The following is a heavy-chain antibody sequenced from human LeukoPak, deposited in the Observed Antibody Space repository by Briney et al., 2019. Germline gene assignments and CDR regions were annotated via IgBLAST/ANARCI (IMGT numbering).Heavy chain of an antibody. CDR1: GGSISSSSYY. J-gene: IGHJ4*02. CDR3: ARLSYSGDY. D-gene: IGHD1-26*01. Sequence: SETLSLTCTVSGGSISSSSYYWGWIRQPPGKGLEWIGSIYYSGSTYYNPSLKSRVTISVDTSKNQFSLKLSSVTAADTAVYYCARLSYSGDYWGQGTLVTVPS. V-gene: IGHV4-39*01. CDR2: IYYSGST.